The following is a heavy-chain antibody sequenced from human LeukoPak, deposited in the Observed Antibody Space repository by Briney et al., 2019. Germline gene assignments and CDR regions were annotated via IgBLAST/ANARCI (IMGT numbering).Heavy chain of an antibody. CDR1: GFTVSSNY. V-gene: IGHV3-66*01. CDR3: ERDLTGDAYFDY. J-gene: IGHJ4*02. CDR2: IYSGGST. D-gene: IGHD7-27*01. Sequence: GGSLRLSCEVSGFTVSSNYMTWVRQAPGKGLEWVSIIYSGGSTYYADSVKGRFAISGDNSKNTLYLQMNSLRAEDTAVFYCERDLTGDAYFDYWGQGTLVTVSS.